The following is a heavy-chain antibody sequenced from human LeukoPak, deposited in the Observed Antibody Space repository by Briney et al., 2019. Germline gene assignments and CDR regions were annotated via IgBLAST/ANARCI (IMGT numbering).Heavy chain of an antibody. J-gene: IGHJ4*02. CDR1: GFTFSSYA. Sequence: GGSLRLSCAASGFTFSSYAMSWVRQAPGKGLEWVSVIYSGGSTYYADSVKGRFTISRDNSKNTLYLQMNSLRAEDTAVYYCARGGGRGGYNFGYWGQGTLVTVSP. D-gene: IGHD5-24*01. CDR2: IYSGGST. CDR3: ARGGGRGGYNFGY. V-gene: IGHV3-53*01.